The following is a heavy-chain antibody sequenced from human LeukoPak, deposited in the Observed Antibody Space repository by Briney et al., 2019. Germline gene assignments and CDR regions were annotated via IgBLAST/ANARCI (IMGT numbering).Heavy chain of an antibody. Sequence: GASVKVSCKASGYTFTIYGISWVRQAPGQGLEWMGWISAYNGNTNYAQKLQGRVTMTTDTSTSTAYMELRSLRSDDTAVYYCARDPRAYCSGGSCYPDTFDIWGQGTMVTVSS. CDR2: ISAYNGNT. D-gene: IGHD2-15*01. V-gene: IGHV1-18*01. CDR3: ARDPRAYCSGGSCYPDTFDI. J-gene: IGHJ3*02. CDR1: GYTFTIYG.